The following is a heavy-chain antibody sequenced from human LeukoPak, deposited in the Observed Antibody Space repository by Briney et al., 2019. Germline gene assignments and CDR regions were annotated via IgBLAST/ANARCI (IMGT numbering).Heavy chain of an antibody. D-gene: IGHD2-15*01. V-gene: IGHV4-4*07. CDR2: IYTRGST. CDR1: GGSISSYY. Sequence: PSETLSLTCTVSGGSISSYYWSWIRQPAGKGLEWIGRIYTRGSTNYNPSLKSRVTISVDTSKNQFSLKLSSVTAADTAVYYCATVVVVAADAFDIWGQGTMVTVSS. CDR3: ATVVVVAADAFDI. J-gene: IGHJ3*02.